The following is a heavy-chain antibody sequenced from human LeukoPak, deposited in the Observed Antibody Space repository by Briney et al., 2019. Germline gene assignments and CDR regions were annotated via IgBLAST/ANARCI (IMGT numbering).Heavy chain of an antibody. V-gene: IGHV4-59*01. D-gene: IGHD3-10*01. Sequence: SETLSLICTVSGASIYTYYWSWIRQPPGKGLEWIGYIYYSGTTSYNPSLKTRVTISIDTSKNQFSLKLSSVTAADTAVYYCARVLRPMASQYYFDYWGQGTLVTVSS. CDR2: IYYSGTT. J-gene: IGHJ4*02. CDR3: ARVLRPMASQYYFDY. CDR1: GASIYTYY.